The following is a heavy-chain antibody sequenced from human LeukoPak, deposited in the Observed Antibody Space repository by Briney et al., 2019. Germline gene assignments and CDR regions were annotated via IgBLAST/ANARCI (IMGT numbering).Heavy chain of an antibody. CDR2: ISKDGSST. CDR1: ASTFSVNW. J-gene: IGHJ5*02. D-gene: IGHD6-19*01. Sequence: PGGSLRLSCAASASTFSVNWMHWVRQAPGKGLVWVSRISKDGSSTNYADSVKGRFTISRDNAKNTLYLQMSSLTAEDTAVYYCAASMAGFNWFDPWGQGTLVTVSS. CDR3: AASMAGFNWFDP. V-gene: IGHV3-74*01.